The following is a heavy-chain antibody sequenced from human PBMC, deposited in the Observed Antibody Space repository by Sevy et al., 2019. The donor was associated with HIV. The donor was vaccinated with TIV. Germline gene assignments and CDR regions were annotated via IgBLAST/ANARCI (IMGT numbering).Heavy chain of an antibody. CDR2: IYYSGST. V-gene: IGHV4-31*03. CDR3: ARGGGDYGDLDYYYGMDV. CDR1: GGSISSGGYY. D-gene: IGHD4-17*01. J-gene: IGHJ6*02. Sequence: SETLSLTCTVSGGSISSGGYYWSWIRQHPGKGLEWIGYIYYSGSTYYNPSLKSRVTISVDTSKNQFSLKLSSVTAADTAVYYCARGGGDYGDLDYYYGMDVWGQGTTVTVSS.